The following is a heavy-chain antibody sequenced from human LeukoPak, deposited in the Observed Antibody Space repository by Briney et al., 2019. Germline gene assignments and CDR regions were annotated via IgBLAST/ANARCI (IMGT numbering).Heavy chain of an antibody. CDR1: GGSISSYY. D-gene: IGHD3-16*01. CDR3: ARITEYYFDY. Sequence: KPSETLSLTCTVSGGSISSYYWSWIRQPPGKGLEWIGYIYYSGSTNYNPSLKSRVTISADTSKNQFSLKLSSVTAADTAVYYCARITEYYFDYWGQGTLVTVSS. V-gene: IGHV4-59*01. J-gene: IGHJ4*02. CDR2: IYYSGST.